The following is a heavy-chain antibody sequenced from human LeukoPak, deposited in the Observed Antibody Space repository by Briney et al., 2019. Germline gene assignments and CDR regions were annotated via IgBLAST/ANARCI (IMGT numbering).Heavy chain of an antibody. V-gene: IGHV1-2*02. D-gene: IGHD6-13*01. CDR1: GYTFTGYY. J-gene: IGHJ1*01. CDR3: ARRVHSSSWYLGTDPEYLQH. Sequence: ASVKVSCKASGYTFTGYYTHWVRQAPGQGLEWMGWINPNSGGTNYAQKFQGRVTMTRDTSISTAYMELSRLRSDDTAVYYCARRVHSSSWYLGTDPEYLQHWGQGTLVTVSS. CDR2: INPNSGGT.